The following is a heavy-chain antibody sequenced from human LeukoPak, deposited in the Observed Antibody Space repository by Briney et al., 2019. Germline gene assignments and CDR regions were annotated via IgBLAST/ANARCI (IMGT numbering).Heavy chain of an antibody. J-gene: IGHJ6*03. CDR1: GYTFTSYG. D-gene: IGHD3-3*01. CDR2: ISAYNGNT. Sequence: GASVKVSCKASGYTFTSYGISWVRQAPGQGLEWMGWISAYNGNTNYAQKFQGRVTITADKSTSTAYMELSSLRSEDTAVYYCAREWPDVLRFLEGGYMDVWGKGTTVTVSS. V-gene: IGHV1-18*01. CDR3: AREWPDVLRFLEGGYMDV.